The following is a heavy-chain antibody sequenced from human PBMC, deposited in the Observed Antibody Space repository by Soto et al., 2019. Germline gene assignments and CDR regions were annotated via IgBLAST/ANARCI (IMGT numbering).Heavy chain of an antibody. Sequence: GGSLRLSCAASGFTFSSYSMNWVRQAPGKGLEWVSSISSSSSYIYYADSVKGRFTISRDNAKNSLYLQMNSLRAEDTAVYYCARDPPRGYYYYMDVWGKGTTVTVSS. CDR2: ISSSSSYI. CDR1: GFTFSSYS. V-gene: IGHV3-21*01. CDR3: ARDPPRGYYYYMDV. D-gene: IGHD3-16*01. J-gene: IGHJ6*03.